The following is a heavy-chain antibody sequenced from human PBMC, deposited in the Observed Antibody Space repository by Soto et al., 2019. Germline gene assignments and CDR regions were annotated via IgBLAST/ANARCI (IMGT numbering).Heavy chain of an antibody. D-gene: IGHD1-26*01. CDR1: GVTFSSYA. V-gene: IGHV1-69*01. Sequence: QVQLVQSGAEVKKPGSSVKVSCKASGVTFSSYAISWVRQAPGQGLEWMGGIIPIFGTANYAQKFQGRVTITADESTSTAYMELSSLRSEGTAVYYCARDLGTGRYSGSSDYWGQGTLVTVSS. CDR3: ARDLGTGRYSGSSDY. J-gene: IGHJ4*02. CDR2: IIPIFGTA.